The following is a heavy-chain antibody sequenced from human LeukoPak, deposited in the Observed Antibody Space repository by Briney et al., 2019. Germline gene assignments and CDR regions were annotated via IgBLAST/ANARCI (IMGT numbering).Heavy chain of an antibody. J-gene: IGHJ5*02. CDR3: ARAFRYCSSTSCYLDP. Sequence: GGSLRLSCAASGFXFSDYYISWIRQAPGKGLEWVSYISTSSYTNYADSVKGRFTISRDNAKNSLYLQMNSLRAEDTAVYYCARAFRYCSSTSCYLDPWGQGTLVTVSS. CDR1: GFXFSDYY. D-gene: IGHD2-2*01. CDR2: ISTSSYT. V-gene: IGHV3-11*06.